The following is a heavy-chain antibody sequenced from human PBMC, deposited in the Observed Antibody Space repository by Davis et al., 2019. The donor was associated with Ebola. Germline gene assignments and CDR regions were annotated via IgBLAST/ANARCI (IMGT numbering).Heavy chain of an antibody. CDR1: GYSFRYHW. V-gene: IGHV5-51*01. Sequence: GESLKISCIGSGYSFRYHWIGWVRQMPGEGLEWMGIINCGDSDTKYSPSFRGHVTISVDRSINTAYLHWHSLTASDSAMYYGATTRDGSFTWGDWGQGTPVTVYS. CDR2: INCGDSDT. J-gene: IGHJ4*02. CDR3: ATTRDGSFTWGD. D-gene: IGHD7-27*01.